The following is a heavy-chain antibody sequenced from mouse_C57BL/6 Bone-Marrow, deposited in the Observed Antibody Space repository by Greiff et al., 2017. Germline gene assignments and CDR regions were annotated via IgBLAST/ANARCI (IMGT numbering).Heavy chain of an antibody. CDR1: GYAFSSSW. V-gene: IGHV1-82*01. CDR3: ARDYGSSFWFAY. J-gene: IGHJ3*01. Sequence: VQLKESGPELVKPGASVKISCKASGYAFSSSWMNWVKQRPGKGLEWIGRIYPGAGDTNYNGKFKGKATLTADKSSSTAYMQLSSLTSEDSAVYFCARDYGSSFWFAYWGQGTLVTVSA. CDR2: IYPGAGDT. D-gene: IGHD1-1*01.